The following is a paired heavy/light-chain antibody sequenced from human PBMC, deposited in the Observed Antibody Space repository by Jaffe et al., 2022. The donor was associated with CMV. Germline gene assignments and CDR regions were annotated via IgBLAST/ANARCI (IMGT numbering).Light chain of an antibody. CDR1: QNILYSSDNKNY. Sequence: DIVMTQSPESLAVSLGERATINCKSSQNILYSSDNKNYLAWYQQKPGQPPKLLISWASTPETGVPDRFSGSGSGTDFTLTISSLQAEDVAVYYCQQYYITPRTFGQGTKVEIK. CDR2: WAS. V-gene: IGKV4-1*01. CDR3: QQYYITPRT. J-gene: IGKJ1*01.
Heavy chain of an antibody. V-gene: IGHV4-31*03. J-gene: IGHJ4*02. CDR3: AGGSSIVATVGY. D-gene: IGHD5-12*01. CDR1: GASITSDDYY. Sequence: QVQLQESGPGLVKPSQTLSLTCTVSGASITSDDYYWGWVRQHPGKGLDWIGYTYYSGITYYNPSLKSRATMSIDTSKSRLSLKLTSVTAADTAMYYCAGGSSIVATVGYWGQGTLVTVSS. CDR2: TYYSGIT.